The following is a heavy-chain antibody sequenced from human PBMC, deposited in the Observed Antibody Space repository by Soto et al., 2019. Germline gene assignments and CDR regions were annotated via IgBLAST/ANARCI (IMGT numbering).Heavy chain of an antibody. J-gene: IGHJ6*02. CDR2: IIPIFGTA. D-gene: IGHD3-3*01. V-gene: IGHV1-69*06. CDR1: GGTFSSYA. Sequence: SVKVSCKASGGTFSSYAISWVRQAPGQGLEWMGGIIPIFGTANYAQKFQGRVTITADKSTSTAYMELSSLRSEDTAVYYCARVTGPNYDFWSGYYPDYYYYGMDVWGQGTTVTVS. CDR3: ARVTGPNYDFWSGYYPDYYYYGMDV.